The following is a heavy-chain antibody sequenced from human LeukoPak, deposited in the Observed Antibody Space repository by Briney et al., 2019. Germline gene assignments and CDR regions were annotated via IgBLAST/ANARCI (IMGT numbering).Heavy chain of an antibody. Sequence: PSQTLSLTCTVSGDSISSSYYYWRWIRQSAGTGLEWIGRIYTSGSANYNPSLKSRVTISVDTSKNQFSLKLNSVTAADTAVYYCARETRGLAAAGTVNWFDPWGQGTLVTVSS. CDR1: GDSISSSYYY. J-gene: IGHJ5*02. V-gene: IGHV4-61*02. CDR2: IYTSGSA. D-gene: IGHD6-13*01. CDR3: ARETRGLAAAGTVNWFDP.